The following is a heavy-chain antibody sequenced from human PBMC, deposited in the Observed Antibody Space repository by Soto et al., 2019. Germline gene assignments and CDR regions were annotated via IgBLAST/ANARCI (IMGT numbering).Heavy chain of an antibody. CDR2: INPADSDI. Sequence: PGESLKISCQGSGYSFTSNWIGWVRQMPGKGLEWMGIINPADSDIKYSPSFQGQVTISADKSIGTAYLQWSSLKASDTAMYYCARHKRDDASRKIDCWGQGTLGKVS. J-gene: IGHJ4*02. V-gene: IGHV5-51*01. CDR3: ARHKRDDASRKIDC. CDR1: GYSFTSNW. D-gene: IGHD3-16*01.